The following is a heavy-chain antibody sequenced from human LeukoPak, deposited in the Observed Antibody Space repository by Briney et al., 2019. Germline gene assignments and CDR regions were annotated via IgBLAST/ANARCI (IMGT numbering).Heavy chain of an antibody. D-gene: IGHD6-13*01. V-gene: IGHV3-30*18. CDR2: ISYDGSNK. Sequence: GGSLRLSCAASGFTFSSYGMHWVRQAPGKGLEWVAVISYDGSNKYYADSVKGRFTISRDNSKNTLYLQMNSLRAEDTAVYYCAKTISSWYYFDYWGQGTLVTVSS. CDR1: GFTFSSYG. CDR3: AKTISSWYYFDY. J-gene: IGHJ4*02.